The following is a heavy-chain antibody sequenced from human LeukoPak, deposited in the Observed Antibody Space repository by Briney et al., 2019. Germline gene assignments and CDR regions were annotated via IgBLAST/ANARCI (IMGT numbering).Heavy chain of an antibody. CDR3: ARDLYYYGSGSYYNVFTG. V-gene: IGHV1-2*02. CDR2: INPNSGCT. J-gene: IGHJ4*02. Sequence: ASVKVSCKASGYTFTGYYMHWVRQAPGQGLEWMGWINPNSGCTNYAQKFQGRVTMTRDTSISTAYMEPRRLSSDDPAVSSCARDLYYYGSGSYYNVFTGWGQGTLVTVSS. D-gene: IGHD3-10*01. CDR1: GYTFTGYY.